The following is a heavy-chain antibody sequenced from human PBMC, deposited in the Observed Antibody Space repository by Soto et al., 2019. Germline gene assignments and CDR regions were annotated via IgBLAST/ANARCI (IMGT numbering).Heavy chain of an antibody. D-gene: IGHD3-3*02. CDR3: ARLAPLIFGVVIGGYFDY. V-gene: IGHV4-39*01. CDR1: GGSISSSSYY. J-gene: IGHJ4*02. CDR2: IYYSGST. Sequence: SETLSLTCTVSGGSISSSSYYWGWIRQPPGKGLEWIGSIYYSGSTYYNPSLKSRVTISVDTSKNQFSLKLSSVTAADTAVYYCARLAPLIFGVVIGGYFDYWGQGTLVTVSS.